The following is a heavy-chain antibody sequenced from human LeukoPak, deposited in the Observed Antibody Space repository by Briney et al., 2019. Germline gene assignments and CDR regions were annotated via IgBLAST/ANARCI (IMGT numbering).Heavy chain of an antibody. J-gene: IGHJ6*03. CDR1: GFSFSSYT. D-gene: IGHD1-26*01. Sequence: GGSLRLSCAASGFSFSSYTMRWVRQAPGKGLEYVSAIISHGGNTHYTNSVKGRFTISRDNSQNTLYLQMGSLRPDDMAVYHCARVRMGATVSNYYYYYMDVWGKGTTVTISS. V-gene: IGHV3-64*01. CDR2: IISHGGNT. CDR3: ARVRMGATVSNYYYYYMDV.